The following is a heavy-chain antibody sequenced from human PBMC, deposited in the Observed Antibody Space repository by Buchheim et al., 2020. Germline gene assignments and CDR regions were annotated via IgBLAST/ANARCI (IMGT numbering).Heavy chain of an antibody. CDR1: GFTFSSYA. D-gene: IGHD4-17*01. Sequence: QVQLVESGGGVVQPGRSLRLSCAASGFTFSSYAMHWVRQAPGKGLEWVAVISYDGSNKYYADSVKGRFTISRDNSKNTLYLQMNSLRAEDTAVYYCASQHHDYSDPLFDYWGQGTL. V-gene: IGHV3-30-3*01. J-gene: IGHJ4*02. CDR3: ASQHHDYSDPLFDY. CDR2: ISYDGSNK.